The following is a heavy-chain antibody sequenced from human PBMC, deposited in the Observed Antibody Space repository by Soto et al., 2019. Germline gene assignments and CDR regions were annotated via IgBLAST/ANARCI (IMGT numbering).Heavy chain of an antibody. D-gene: IGHD3-3*01. Sequence: GGSLRLSCAASGFTFSSYWMHWVRQAPGKGLVWVSRINSDGSSTSYADSVKDRFTISRDNAKNTLYLQMNSLRAVDAAVYYCSCDSTLDDSCSGCYYDCDMDVWGKGTTVTVSS. J-gene: IGHJ6*03. CDR1: GFTFSSYW. CDR3: SCDSTLDDSCSGCYYDCDMDV. V-gene: IGHV3-74*01. CDR2: INSDGSST.